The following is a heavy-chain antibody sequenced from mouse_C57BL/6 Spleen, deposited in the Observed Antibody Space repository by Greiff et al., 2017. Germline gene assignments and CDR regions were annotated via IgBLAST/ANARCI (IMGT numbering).Heavy chain of an antibody. V-gene: IGHV5-17*01. Sequence: EVQRVESGGGLVKPGGSLKLSCAASGFPFSDYGMHWVRQAPEKGLEWVAYISSGSSTIYYADTVKGRFTISRDNAKNTLFLQMTSRRSEDTAMYYCARYPDVSYYYAMDYWGQGTSVTVSS. J-gene: IGHJ4*01. CDR1: GFPFSDYG. CDR3: ARYPDVSYYYAMDY. CDR2: ISSGSSTI.